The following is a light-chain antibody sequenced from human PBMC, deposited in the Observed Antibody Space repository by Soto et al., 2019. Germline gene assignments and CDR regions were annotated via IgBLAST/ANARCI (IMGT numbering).Light chain of an antibody. Sequence: EIVMTQSPATLSVSPGERATLSCRASQSVSTNLAWYQQKPGQAPRLLIYGASARATGIPATFSGSGSGTEFTLTISSLQSEDFALYYCQQYNNWPALTFGGGTKVEI. J-gene: IGKJ4*01. CDR1: QSVSTN. V-gene: IGKV3-15*01. CDR3: QQYNNWPALT. CDR2: GAS.